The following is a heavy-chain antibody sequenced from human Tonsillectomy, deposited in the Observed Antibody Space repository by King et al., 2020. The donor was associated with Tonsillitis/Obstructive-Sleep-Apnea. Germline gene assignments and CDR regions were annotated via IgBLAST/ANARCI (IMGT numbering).Heavy chain of an antibody. J-gene: IGHJ6*03. CDR1: GFTVSSNY. Sequence: VQLVESGGGLVQPGGSLRLSCAASGFTVSSNYMSWVRQAPGKGLEWVSVIYSGGSTYYAESVKGRFTISRHNSKNTLYLQMNSLRAEDTAVYYCARGGAAAYSYYYYMDVWGKGTTVTVSS. D-gene: IGHD1-26*01. CDR3: ARGGAAAYSYYYYMDV. CDR2: IYSGGST. V-gene: IGHV3-53*04.